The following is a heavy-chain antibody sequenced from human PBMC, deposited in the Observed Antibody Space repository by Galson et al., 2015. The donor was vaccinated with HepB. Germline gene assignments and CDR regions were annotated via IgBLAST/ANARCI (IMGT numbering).Heavy chain of an antibody. CDR1: GFTFSAYG. CDR2: ILYDGYDK. V-gene: IGHV3-30*18. J-gene: IGHJ4*02. CDR3: AKELDYYGSGISIDY. Sequence: SLRLSCAASGFTFSAYGMHWVRQAPGKGLEWVAVILYDGYDKYYADSVKGRFTVSRDNSENTLHLQMDSLRPEDTAVYYCAKELDYYGSGISIDYWGQGILVTVSS. D-gene: IGHD3-10*01.